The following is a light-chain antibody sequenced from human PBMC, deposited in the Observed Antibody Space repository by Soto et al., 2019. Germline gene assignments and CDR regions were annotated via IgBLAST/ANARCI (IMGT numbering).Light chain of an antibody. CDR2: KAS. J-gene: IGKJ1*01. Sequence: DIQMTQSPSTLSASLGDRVTITCRASQTISDWLAWHQQKPGKAPKLLIYKASSLESGVPSRFSGSGSGTEFTLTISSLQPDDFATYYCLQYKSYWTFGQGTKVDI. V-gene: IGKV1-5*03. CDR1: QTISDW. CDR3: LQYKSYWT.